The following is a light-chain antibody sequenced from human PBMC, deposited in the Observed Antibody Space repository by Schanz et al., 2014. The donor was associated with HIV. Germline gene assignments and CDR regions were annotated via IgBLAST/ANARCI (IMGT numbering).Light chain of an antibody. Sequence: ELVMTQSPATLSVSPGERATLSCRASQSVGSDLAWYQHKPGQAPRLLIYGASTRATGIPARFSGSGSGREFTLTISSLQSEDFAVYYCQQYLTPQTWTFGQGTKVEI. CDR3: QQYLTPQTWT. J-gene: IGKJ1*01. CDR2: GAS. V-gene: IGKV3-15*01. CDR1: QSVGSD.